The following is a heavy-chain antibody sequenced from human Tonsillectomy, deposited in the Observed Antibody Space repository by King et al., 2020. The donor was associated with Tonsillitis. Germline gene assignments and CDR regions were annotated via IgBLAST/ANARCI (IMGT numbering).Heavy chain of an antibody. CDR1: GFTFDDYT. CDR3: ARGYYYVSRDSRFAY. J-gene: IGHJ4*02. V-gene: IGHV3-43*01. Sequence: VQLVESGGVVVQPGGSLRLSCAASGFTFDDYTMHWVRQAPGKGLEWVSLISWDGGRTYYADSVKGRFTISRDNSNNSLYLQMHSLRTVDTALYYCARGYYYVSRDSRFAYWGQGPLLTVSS. CDR2: ISWDGGRT. D-gene: IGHD3-22*01.